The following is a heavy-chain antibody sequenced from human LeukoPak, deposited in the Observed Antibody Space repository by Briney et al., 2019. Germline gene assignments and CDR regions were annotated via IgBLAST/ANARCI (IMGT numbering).Heavy chain of an antibody. CDR3: ARGSGYYDSSGYFAY. V-gene: IGHV3-23*01. CDR2: IGSDGKT. D-gene: IGHD3-22*01. J-gene: IGHJ4*02. Sequence: GGSLRLSCEASGLPFSSYAMTWVRQAPGKGLEWVSSIGSDGKTHYSESVKGRFVISRDNFGGMVFLHLNSLRVEDTALYYCARGSGYYDSSGYFAYWGQGTLVTVSS. CDR1: GLPFSSYA.